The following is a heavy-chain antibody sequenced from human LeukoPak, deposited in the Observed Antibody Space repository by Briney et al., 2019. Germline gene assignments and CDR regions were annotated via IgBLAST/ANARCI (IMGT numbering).Heavy chain of an antibody. V-gene: IGHV3-7*03. CDR1: GITFSKYW. CDR2: IKQDGGEK. CDR3: ARDGRPLDY. J-gene: IGHJ4*02. Sequence: GESLRLSCVDSGITFSKYWMSWVRQAPGKGLEWVANIKQDGGEKYYVDSVKGRFTISRDNAKNSLYLQMNSLRVEDTAAYYCARDGRPLDYWGQGTLVTVSS.